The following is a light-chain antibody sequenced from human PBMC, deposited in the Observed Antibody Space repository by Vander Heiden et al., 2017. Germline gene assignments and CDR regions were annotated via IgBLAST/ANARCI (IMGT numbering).Light chain of an antibody. Sequence: GDRVTIVCRASQSISSNLNWYQQKPGKAPKLLIYGASSLKSGVPSRFSGSGSGTDFTLTISSLQPEDFATFYCQQSDNTPRTFGHGTKVDIK. V-gene: IGKV1-39*01. CDR2: GAS. CDR3: QQSDNTPRT. J-gene: IGKJ3*01. CDR1: QSISSN.